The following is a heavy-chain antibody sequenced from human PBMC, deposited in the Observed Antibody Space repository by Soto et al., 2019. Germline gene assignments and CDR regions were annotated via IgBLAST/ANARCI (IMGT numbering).Heavy chain of an antibody. CDR2: INPSGGST. CDR1: GYTFTSYY. Sequence: QVQLVQSGAEVKKPGASVKVSCKASGYTFTSYYMHWVRQAPGQGLEWMGIINPSGGSTSYAQKFQGRVTMTRDTSTSTVYMELRSLRSEDTAVYYCASRAGSGSYLDYWGQGTLVTVSS. D-gene: IGHD3-10*01. CDR3: ASRAGSGSYLDY. J-gene: IGHJ4*02. V-gene: IGHV1-46*03.